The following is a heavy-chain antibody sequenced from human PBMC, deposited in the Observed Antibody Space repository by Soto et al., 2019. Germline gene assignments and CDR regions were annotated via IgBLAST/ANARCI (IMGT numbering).Heavy chain of an antibody. D-gene: IGHD3-3*01. V-gene: IGHV6-1*01. CDR1: GDSVSSNSAA. CDR2: TYYRSKWYN. CDR3: AREKTNRWIFKDRLRENWFDP. Sequence: KQSQTLSLTCAISGDSVSSNSAAWNWIRQSPSRGLEWLGRTYYRSKWYNDYAVSVKSRITINPDTSKNQFSLQLNSVTPEDTAVYYCAREKTNRWIFKDRLRENWFDPWGQGTLVTVSS. J-gene: IGHJ5*02.